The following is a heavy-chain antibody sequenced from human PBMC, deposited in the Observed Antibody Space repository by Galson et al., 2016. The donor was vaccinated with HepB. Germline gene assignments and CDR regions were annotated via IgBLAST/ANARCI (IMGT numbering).Heavy chain of an antibody. CDR1: GFTFRSNG. V-gene: IGHV3-30*18. D-gene: IGHD1-26*01. J-gene: IGHJ4*02. Sequence: SLRLSCAASGFTFRSNGMHWVRQAPGKGLEWVAVISSDGTKKDYGNSVKGRVTITRDNSKNTLYLKMSRLSAEHTAVYFCSKERYSGSPRGYYFDSWGQGTLVTVSS. CDR2: ISSDGTKK. CDR3: SKERYSGSPRGYYFDS.